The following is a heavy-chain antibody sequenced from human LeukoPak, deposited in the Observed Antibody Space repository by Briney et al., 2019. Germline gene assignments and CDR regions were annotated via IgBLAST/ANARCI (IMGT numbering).Heavy chain of an antibody. Sequence: SGGSLRLSCAASGFTFSSYTMNWVRQAPGKGLEWVSSISTSSSYIYYADSVKGRFTISRDNAKNSLYLQMNSLRAEDTAVYYCVRGDLYYYDSSGGDYWGQGTLVTVSS. J-gene: IGHJ4*02. CDR3: VRGDLYYYDSSGGDY. D-gene: IGHD3-22*01. CDR1: GFTFSSYT. CDR2: ISTSSSYI. V-gene: IGHV3-21*01.